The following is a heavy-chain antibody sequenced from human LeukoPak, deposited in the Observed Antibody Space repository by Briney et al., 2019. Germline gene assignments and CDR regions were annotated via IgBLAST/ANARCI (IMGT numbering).Heavy chain of an antibody. CDR3: ARGNIVVVPAAMSGAYYGMDV. J-gene: IGHJ6*02. CDR2: IYYSGST. V-gene: IGHV4-30-4*01. Sequence: PSETLSLTCTVSGGSISSGDYYWSWIRQPPGKGLEWIGYIYYSGSTYYNPSLKSRVTISVDTSKNQFSLKLSSVTAADTAVYYCARGNIVVVPAAMSGAYYGMDVWGQGTTVTVSS. D-gene: IGHD2-2*01. CDR1: GGSISSGDYY.